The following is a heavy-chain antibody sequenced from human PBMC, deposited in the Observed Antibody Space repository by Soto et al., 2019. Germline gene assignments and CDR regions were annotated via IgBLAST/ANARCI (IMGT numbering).Heavy chain of an antibody. Sequence: LRLSCAASGFTLSSYWMAWVRQTPGKGLEFVANIREDGKEINYVDSVKGRFTIPRDNAKNSLFLQMNSLRDDDTAVYYCGTDQWGGAFDIGGQGTMVTVSS. J-gene: IGHJ3*02. D-gene: IGHD3-10*01. CDR2: IREDGKEI. V-gene: IGHV3-7*01. CDR3: GTDQWGGAFDI. CDR1: GFTLSSYW.